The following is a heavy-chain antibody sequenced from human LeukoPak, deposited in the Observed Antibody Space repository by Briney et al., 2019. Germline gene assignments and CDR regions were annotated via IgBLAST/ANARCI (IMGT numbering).Heavy chain of an antibody. CDR1: GFTFSSYA. V-gene: IGHV3-64*01. D-gene: IGHD6-13*01. Sequence: GGSLRLSCAASGFTFSSYAVHWVRQAPGKGLEYVSGISSNGGSTYYANSVKGRFTISRDNSKKPLYLQMGSLRGEDMAVYYCARGGGSSWGYFDYWGQGTLVTVSS. CDR2: ISSNGGST. J-gene: IGHJ4*02. CDR3: ARGGGSSWGYFDY.